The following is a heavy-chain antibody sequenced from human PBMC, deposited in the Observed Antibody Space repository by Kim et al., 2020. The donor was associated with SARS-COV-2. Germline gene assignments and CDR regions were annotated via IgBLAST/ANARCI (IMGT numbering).Heavy chain of an antibody. D-gene: IGHD6-6*01. V-gene: IGHV7-4-1*02. Sequence: ASVKVSCKASGYTFTSYAMNWVRQAPGQGLEWMGWINTNTGNPTYAQGFTGRFVFSLDTSVSTAYLQISSLKAEDTAVYYCARASLVSSSSSTTIQDYYYYYGMDVWGQGTTVTVSS. CDR1: GYTFTSYA. CDR3: ARASLVSSSSSTTIQDYYYYYGMDV. CDR2: INTNTGNP. J-gene: IGHJ6*02.